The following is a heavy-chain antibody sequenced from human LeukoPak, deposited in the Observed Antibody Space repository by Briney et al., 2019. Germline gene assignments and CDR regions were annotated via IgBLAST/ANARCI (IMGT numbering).Heavy chain of an antibody. CDR2: IKSKTDGGTT. D-gene: IGHD6-19*01. CDR1: GFTFSNTW. V-gene: IGHV3-15*01. CDR3: TTHRLVFDY. Sequence: GGSLRLSCTASGFTFSNTWMSWVPQAPGKGPEWVGHIKSKTDGGTTDYAAPVKGRFTISRDDSKNTLYLQMSSLKTEDTAVYYCTTHRLVFDYWGQGTLVPVSS. J-gene: IGHJ4*02.